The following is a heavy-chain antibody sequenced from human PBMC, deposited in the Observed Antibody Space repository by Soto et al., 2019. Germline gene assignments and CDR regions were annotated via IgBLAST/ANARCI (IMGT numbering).Heavy chain of an antibody. J-gene: IGHJ4*02. V-gene: IGHV4-39*07. CDR3: ARDFYDILTGPRYYFDY. Sequence: SETLSLTCTVSGGSISSSSYYWSWIRQPPGKGLEWIGEINHSGSTNYNPSLKSRVTISVDTSKNQFSLKLSSVTAADTAVYYCARDFYDILTGPRYYFDYWGQGTLVTVSS. CDR2: INHSGST. D-gene: IGHD3-9*01. CDR1: GGSISSSSYY.